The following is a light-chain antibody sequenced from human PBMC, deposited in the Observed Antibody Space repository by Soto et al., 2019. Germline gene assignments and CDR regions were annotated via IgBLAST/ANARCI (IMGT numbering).Light chain of an antibody. CDR1: QSVSSSF. CDR2: GAY. Sequence: DIVLTQSPDTLSLSPGERATLSCRASQSVSSSFLGWYQQKRGQTPRLLIYGAYTRATGTPDRFSGSGSGTDFSLTISRLEPEDFAVYFCQQYGTSPYTFGQGTKLEIK. V-gene: IGKV3-20*01. J-gene: IGKJ2*01. CDR3: QQYGTSPYT.